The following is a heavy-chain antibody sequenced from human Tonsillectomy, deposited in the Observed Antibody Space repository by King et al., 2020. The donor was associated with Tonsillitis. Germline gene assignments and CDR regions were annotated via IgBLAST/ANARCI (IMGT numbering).Heavy chain of an antibody. Sequence: VPLVASGGGLLKPGASLRLSCVASGFTFNNAWMSWVRQAPGKGLEWVGRIKSKNDGETTDYGAPVKGRFTISRDDSKNTLYLHMNSLKTEDTAVYYCTTDVGNSINFDNWGQGTLVTVSS. J-gene: IGHJ4*02. V-gene: IGHV3-15*01. CDR2: IKSKNDGETT. CDR1: GFTFNNAW. CDR3: TTDVGNSINFDN. D-gene: IGHD4-23*01.